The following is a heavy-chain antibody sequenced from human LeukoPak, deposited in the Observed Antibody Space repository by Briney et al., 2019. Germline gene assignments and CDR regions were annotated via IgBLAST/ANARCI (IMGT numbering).Heavy chain of an antibody. CDR1: GGSISSYY. J-gene: IGHJ4*02. CDR2: IYYSGST. V-gene: IGHV4-59*01. CDR3: ARVTGYMIEDYFDY. D-gene: IGHD3-9*01. Sequence: SETLSLTCTVSGGSISSYYWSWIRQPPGKGLEWIGCIYYSGSTNYNPSFKSRVTISVDTSKNQFSLKLNSVTAADTAVYYCARVTGYMIEDYFDYWGQGILVTVSS.